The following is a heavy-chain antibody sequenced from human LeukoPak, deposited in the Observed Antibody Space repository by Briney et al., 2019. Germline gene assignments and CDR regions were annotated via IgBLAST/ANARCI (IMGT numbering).Heavy chain of an antibody. Sequence: GSLRLSCAASGFTFRSYGMDWVRQAPGKGLEWVAVISYDGSNKYYADSVKGRFTISRDNSKNTLYLQMNSLRAEDTAVYYCAKRAVAGTLHYFDYWGQGTLVTVSS. D-gene: IGHD6-19*01. CDR1: GFTFRSYG. V-gene: IGHV3-30*18. CDR2: ISYDGSNK. J-gene: IGHJ4*02. CDR3: AKRAVAGTLHYFDY.